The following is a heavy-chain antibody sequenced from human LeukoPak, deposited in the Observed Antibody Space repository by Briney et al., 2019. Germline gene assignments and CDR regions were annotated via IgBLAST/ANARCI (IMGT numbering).Heavy chain of an antibody. CDR2: ISGGGETT. J-gene: IGHJ4*02. D-gene: IGHD5-18*01. CDR1: GFTFRLYG. CDR3: AKARAGGYNYGPFDY. Sequence: GGSLRLSCAASGFTFRLYGMNWVCQAPGKGLEWVSAISGGGETTTYTDSVKGRFTISRDDSKNTVYLQMNSLSAEDTAVYYCAKARAGGYNYGPFDYWGQGTLVTVSS. V-gene: IGHV3-23*01.